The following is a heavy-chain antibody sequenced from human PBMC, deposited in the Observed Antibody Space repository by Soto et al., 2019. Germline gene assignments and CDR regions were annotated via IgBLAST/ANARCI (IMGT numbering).Heavy chain of an antibody. D-gene: IGHD4-17*01. CDR3: AATFLSACDYAY. CDR1: GDSISKSYW. J-gene: IGHJ1*01. CDR2: IYHTGRI. Sequence: QVQLRESGPGLVKPSGTLSLTCDVSGDSISKSYWWSWVRQTPGKGLEWLGEIYHTGRINYNPALAVRFSILLDKSHNQCSLKVTSVTAADRVISFCAATFLSACDYAYWCQGTVIAVSS. V-gene: IGHV4-4*02.